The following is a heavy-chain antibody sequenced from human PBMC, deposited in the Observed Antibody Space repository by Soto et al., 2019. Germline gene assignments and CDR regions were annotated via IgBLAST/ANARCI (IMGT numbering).Heavy chain of an antibody. J-gene: IGHJ3*02. Sequence: GGSLRLSCAASGFTFSSYGMHWVRQAPGKGLEWVAVISYDGSNKYYADSVKGRFTISRDNSKNTLYLQMNSLRAEDTAVYYCAKDPAVLGGVVPDAFDIWGQGTMVTVSS. CDR3: AKDPAVLGGVVPDAFDI. V-gene: IGHV3-30*18. CDR1: GFTFSSYG. D-gene: IGHD3-3*01. CDR2: ISYDGSNK.